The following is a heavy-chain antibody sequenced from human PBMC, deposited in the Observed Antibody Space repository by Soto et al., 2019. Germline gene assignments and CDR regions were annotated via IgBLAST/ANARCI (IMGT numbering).Heavy chain of an antibody. CDR1: GGSISSSSYY. D-gene: IGHD3-10*01. CDR3: AGEFFSGDYMDV. Sequence: SETLSLTCTVSGGSISSSSYYWGWIRQPPGKGLEWIGSIYYSGSTYYNPSLKSRVTISVDTSKNQFSLKLSSVTAADTAVYYCAGEFFSGDYMDVWGKGTTVTVSS. V-gene: IGHV4-39*07. J-gene: IGHJ6*03. CDR2: IYYSGST.